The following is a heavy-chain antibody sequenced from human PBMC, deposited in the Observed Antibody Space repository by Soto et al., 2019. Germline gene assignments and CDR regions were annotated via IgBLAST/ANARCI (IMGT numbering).Heavy chain of an antibody. CDR1: GFSLSTSGVG. CDR3: AHTAFGGTSSHTIDY. CDR2: IYWDDDK. D-gene: IGHD2-15*01. Sequence: QITLKESGPTLVKPTQTLTLTCTFSGFSLSTSGVGVGWIRQPPGKALEWLALIYWDDDKRYSPSLKSRLTITKDPSKTQVLLTITNMDPVDTATYSCAHTAFGGTSSHTIDYWGQGTLVTFSS. J-gene: IGHJ4*02. V-gene: IGHV2-5*02.